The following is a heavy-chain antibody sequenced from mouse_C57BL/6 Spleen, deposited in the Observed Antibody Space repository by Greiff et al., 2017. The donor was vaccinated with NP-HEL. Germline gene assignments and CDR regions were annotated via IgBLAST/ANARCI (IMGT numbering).Heavy chain of an antibody. D-gene: IGHD1-1*01. V-gene: IGHV2-9-1*01. CDR2: IWTGGGT. CDR1: GFSLTSYA. J-gene: IGHJ4*01. CDR3: ARNLNYDGISHAMDY. Sequence: VHLVESGPGLVAPSQSLSITCTVSGFSLTSYAISWVRQPPGKGLEWLGVIWTGGGTNYNSALKSRLSISKENSKSHVFLKMTSLQTDDTARYYCARNLNYDGISHAMDYWGQGTSVTVSS.